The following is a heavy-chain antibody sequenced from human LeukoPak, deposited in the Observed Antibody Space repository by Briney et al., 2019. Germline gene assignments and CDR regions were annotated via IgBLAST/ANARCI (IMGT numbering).Heavy chain of an antibody. CDR3: ARESDIAVAGTGFDY. CDR2: INLIGGST. V-gene: IGHV1-46*01. D-gene: IGHD6-19*01. CDR1: GYTFTSYY. J-gene: IGHJ4*02. Sequence: ASVNVSCKASGYTFTSYYMHWVRQAPGQRLEWMGIINLIGGSTRYAQKFQGRVTMTRDTSTSTVYMELSSLRSEDTAVYYCARESDIAVAGTGFDYWGQGTLVTVSS.